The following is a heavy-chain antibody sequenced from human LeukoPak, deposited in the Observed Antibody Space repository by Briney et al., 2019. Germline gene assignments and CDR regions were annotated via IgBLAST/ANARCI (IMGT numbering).Heavy chain of an antibody. CDR3: ARGPRIVPADDGYYYMDV. J-gene: IGHJ6*03. CDR1: GGAFRDYY. CDR2: ITHSGRT. V-gene: IGHV4-34*01. D-gene: IGHD2-2*01. Sequence: SETLSLTCAVYGGAFRDYYWTWIRLPPGKGLEWIGEITHSGRTNYNPSLKSRVSISVDMAKKRFSLNLNSVTAADTAVYYCARGPRIVPADDGYYYMDVWGAGTTVTVSS.